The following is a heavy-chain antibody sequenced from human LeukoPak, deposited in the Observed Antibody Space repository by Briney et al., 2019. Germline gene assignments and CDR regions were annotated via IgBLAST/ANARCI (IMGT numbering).Heavy chain of an antibody. V-gene: IGHV1-69*04. J-gene: IGHJ6*02. D-gene: IGHD6-13*01. Sequence: SVKVSCKASGGTFSSYAISWVRQAPGQGLEWMGRIIPILGIANYAQKFQGRVTITADKSTSTAYMELSSLRSEDTAVYYCARAGWQQLAEGGYYYYGMDVWGQGTTVTVSS. CDR3: ARAGWQQLAEGGYYYYGMDV. CDR1: GGTFSSYA. CDR2: IIPILGIA.